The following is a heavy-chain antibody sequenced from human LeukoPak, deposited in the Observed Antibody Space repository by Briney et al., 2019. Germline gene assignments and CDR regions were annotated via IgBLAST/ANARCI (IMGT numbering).Heavy chain of an antibody. CDR1: GFTFSSYG. V-gene: IGHV3-23*01. D-gene: IGHD3-9*01. CDR2: ISGSGGST. J-gene: IGHJ3*02. Sequence: PGGSLRLSCAASGFTFSSYGMSWVRQAPGKGLEWVSAISGSGGSTYYADPVKGRFTISRDNSKNTLYLQMNSLRAEDTAVYYCAKSGIGDESYYDILTGYYRLGAFDIWGQGTMVTVSS. CDR3: AKSGIGDESYYDILTGYYRLGAFDI.